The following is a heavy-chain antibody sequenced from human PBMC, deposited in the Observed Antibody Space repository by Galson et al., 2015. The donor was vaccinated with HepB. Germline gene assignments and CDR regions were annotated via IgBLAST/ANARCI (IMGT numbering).Heavy chain of an antibody. CDR2: ISGSGGST. J-gene: IGHJ4*02. CDR1: GFTFSSYA. CDR3: AKPPGILTGYTPHLLFDY. V-gene: IGHV3-23*01. D-gene: IGHD3-9*01. Sequence: SLRLSCAASGFTFSSYAMSWVRQAPGKGLEWVSAISGSGGSTYYADSVKGRFTISRDNSKNTLYLQMNSLRAEDTAVYYCAKPPGILTGYTPHLLFDYWGQGTLVTVSS.